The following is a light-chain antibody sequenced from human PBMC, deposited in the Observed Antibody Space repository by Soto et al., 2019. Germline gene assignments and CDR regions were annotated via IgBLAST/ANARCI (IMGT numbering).Light chain of an antibody. V-gene: IGKV3-20*01. CDR1: QSVRSRY. CDR3: QEYGSSRT. CDR2: ATS. Sequence: EIVLTQSPVTLSLSPGERVTLSCRASQSVRSRYLAWYQQKPGQAPRLLIYATSSRATGIPDRFSGSGSGTDFTLTISRLEPEDSAMYYCQEYGSSRTFGQGTKVEIK. J-gene: IGKJ1*01.